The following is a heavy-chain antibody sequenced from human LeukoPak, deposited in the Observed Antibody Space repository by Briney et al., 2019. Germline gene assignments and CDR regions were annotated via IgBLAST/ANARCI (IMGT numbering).Heavy chain of an antibody. D-gene: IGHD3-10*01. Sequence: SETLSLTCAVYGGSFSGYYWGWIRQPPGKTLEWIGSIYSSGSTYYNPSLKSRVIIIIDTPKNHFSLTLSSVTAADTAVYYCARSDGYGLVGIWGQGTMVTVSS. CDR1: GGSFSGYY. J-gene: IGHJ3*02. V-gene: IGHV4-34*01. CDR3: ARSDGYGLVGI. CDR2: IYSSGST.